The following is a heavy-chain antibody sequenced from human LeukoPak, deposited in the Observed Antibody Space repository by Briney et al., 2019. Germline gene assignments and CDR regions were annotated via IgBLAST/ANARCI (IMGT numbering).Heavy chain of an antibody. D-gene: IGHD4-17*01. CDR2: ISYDGSNK. J-gene: IGHJ4*02. Sequence: QPGGSLRLSCAASGFTFSSYAMHWVRQAPGKGLEWVAVISYDGSNKYYADSVKGRFTISRDNSKNTLYLQMNSLRAEDTAVYYCAGGDYVFDYWGQGTLVTVSS. CDR3: AGGDYVFDY. V-gene: IGHV3-30-3*01. CDR1: GFTFSSYA.